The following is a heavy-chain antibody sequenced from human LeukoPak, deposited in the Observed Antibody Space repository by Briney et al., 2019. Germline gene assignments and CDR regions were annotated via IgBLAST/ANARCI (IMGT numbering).Heavy chain of an antibody. D-gene: IGHD5-24*01. V-gene: IGHV3-30*12. CDR1: GFTFSSYG. CDR3: ARDELPHMDV. CDR2: ISYDGSNK. J-gene: IGHJ6*03. Sequence: SGGSLRLSCAASGFTFSSYGMHWVRQAPGKGLEWVAVISYDGSNKYYADSVKGRFTISRDNAKNSLYLQMNSLRAEDTAAYYCARDELPHMDVWGKGTTVTIS.